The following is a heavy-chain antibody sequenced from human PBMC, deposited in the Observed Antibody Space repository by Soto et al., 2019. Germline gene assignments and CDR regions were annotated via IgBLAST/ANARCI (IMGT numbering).Heavy chain of an antibody. V-gene: IGHV4-59*08. CDR1: RCSISRYY. Sequence: PSENLSLTCTVSRCSISRYYFSWIRQPPGKGLEWIGYLYYSGSSTYNPSPRSRVTISVDTPKTQISLKLTSVTAADTAVYFCVGSRGGLGWFDPWGLGTLFTVS. D-gene: IGHD6-19*01. CDR2: LYYSGSS. J-gene: IGHJ5*02. CDR3: VGSRGGLGWFDP.